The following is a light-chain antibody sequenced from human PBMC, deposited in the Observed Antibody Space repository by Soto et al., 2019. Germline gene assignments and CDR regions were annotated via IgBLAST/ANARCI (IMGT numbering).Light chain of an antibody. CDR3: QQYNSYSWT. CDR1: QSISSW. CDR2: DAS. J-gene: IGKJ1*01. V-gene: IGKV1-5*01. Sequence: DIQMTQSPSTLSESVGDRVTITCRAIQSISSWLAWYQQKPGKAPKLLIYDASSLESGVPSRFSGSGSGTEFTLTISSLQPDDFATYYCQQYNSYSWTFGQGTKVEIK.